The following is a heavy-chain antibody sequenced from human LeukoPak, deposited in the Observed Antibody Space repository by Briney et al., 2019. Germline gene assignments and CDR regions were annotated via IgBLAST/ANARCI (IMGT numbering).Heavy chain of an antibody. D-gene: IGHD2-15*01. Sequence: ASVKVSCKASGYTFTSYGISWVRQAPGQGLEWMGWISAYNGNTNYAQKLQGRVTMTTDTSTSTAYMELRSLRSDGTAVYYCARTDAIVVVVAATNWFDPWGQGTLVTVSS. CDR1: GYTFTSYG. J-gene: IGHJ5*02. CDR2: ISAYNGNT. V-gene: IGHV1-18*01. CDR3: ARTDAIVVVVAATNWFDP.